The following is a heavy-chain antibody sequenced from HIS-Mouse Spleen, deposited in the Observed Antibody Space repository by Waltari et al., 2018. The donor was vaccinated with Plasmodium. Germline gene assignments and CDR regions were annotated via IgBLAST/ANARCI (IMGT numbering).Heavy chain of an antibody. V-gene: IGHV3-7*01. CDR3: ASSWYWYFDL. CDR2: IKQDGSEK. CDR1: GFTFRSYL. Sequence: EVQLVESGGGLVQPGGSLRLSCAASGFTFRSYLMSWVRQAPGKGVEWVANIKQDGSEKYYVDSVKGRFTISRDNAKNSLYLQMNSLRAEDTAVYYCASSWYWYFDLWGRGTLVTVSS. D-gene: IGHD6-13*01. J-gene: IGHJ2*01.